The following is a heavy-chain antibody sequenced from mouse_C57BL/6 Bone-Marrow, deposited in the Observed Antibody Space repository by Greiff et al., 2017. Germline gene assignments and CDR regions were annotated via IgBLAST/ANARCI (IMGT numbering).Heavy chain of an antibody. CDR1: GYSFPVYN. D-gene: IGHD2-4*01. CDR3: ANYDYDNFDY. CDR2: INPNYGTP. J-gene: IGHJ2*01. V-gene: IGHV1-39*01. Sequence: VQLQQSGPELVKPGASVKISCKASGYSFPVYNMNWVKQSNGKSLGWIGVINPNYGTPSYNKKLKGKAKLTVDHSSRTAYMLLNSLTSDDSAVYYCANYDYDNFDYWGQGATLTVSS.